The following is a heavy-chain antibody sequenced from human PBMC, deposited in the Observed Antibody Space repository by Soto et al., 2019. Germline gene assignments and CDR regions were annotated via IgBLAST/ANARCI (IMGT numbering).Heavy chain of an antibody. CDR3: ARSRLRAVYAFHI. CDR1: GGSVSSGAYY. CDR2: IYYSGST. D-gene: IGHD5-12*01. V-gene: IGHV4-31*03. J-gene: IGHJ3*02. Sequence: QVQLQESDAGLVKASQTLSLTYTVSGGSVSSGAYYWTWIRQRAGKGLEWIGYIYYSGSTYYGPSLKSRLSISLDTSKNQFSLRLSSVTAADTAMYYCARSRLRAVYAFHIWGQGTMVTVSS.